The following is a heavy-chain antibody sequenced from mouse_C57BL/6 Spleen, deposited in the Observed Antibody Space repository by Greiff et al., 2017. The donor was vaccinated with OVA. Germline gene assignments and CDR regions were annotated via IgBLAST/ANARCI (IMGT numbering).Heavy chain of an antibody. CDR3: AREGLFTTVVALYAMDY. Sequence: DVKLVESGGGLVKPGGSLKLSCAASGFTFSSYAMSWVRQTPEKRLEWVATISDGGSYTYYPDNVKGRFTISRDNAKNNLYLQMSHLKSEDTAMYYCAREGLFTTVVALYAMDYWGQGTSVTVSS. J-gene: IGHJ4*01. D-gene: IGHD1-1*01. V-gene: IGHV5-4*01. CDR2: ISDGGSYT. CDR1: GFTFSSYA.